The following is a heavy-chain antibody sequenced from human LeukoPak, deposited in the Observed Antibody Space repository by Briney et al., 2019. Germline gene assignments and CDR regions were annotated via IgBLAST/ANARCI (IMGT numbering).Heavy chain of an antibody. J-gene: IGHJ4*02. D-gene: IGHD6-13*01. CDR1: GGSFSGYY. V-gene: IGHV4-34*01. CDR3: ARTRRSWYYFDY. CDR2: INHSGST. Sequence: KPSETLPLTCAVYGGSFSGYYWSWIRQPPGKGLEWIGEINHSGSTNYNPSLKSRVTISVDTSKNQFSLKLSSVTAADTAVYYCARTRRSWYYFDYWGQGTLVTVSS.